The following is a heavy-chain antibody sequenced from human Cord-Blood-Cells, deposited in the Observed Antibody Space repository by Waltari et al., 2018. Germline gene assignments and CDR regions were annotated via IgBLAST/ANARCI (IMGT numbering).Heavy chain of an antibody. Sequence: QVQLVQSGAEVKKPGSSVKVSCKASGGTFSSYAISWVRQAPGQGLEWMGGIIPIFGTANYAQKFQGRVTITADESTSTAYMELSSLRSEDTAVYYCARRRDYYDSSGCDYWGQGTLVTVSS. CDR1: GGTFSSYA. V-gene: IGHV1-69*01. CDR2: IIPIFGTA. CDR3: ARRRDYYDSSGCDY. J-gene: IGHJ4*02. D-gene: IGHD3-22*01.